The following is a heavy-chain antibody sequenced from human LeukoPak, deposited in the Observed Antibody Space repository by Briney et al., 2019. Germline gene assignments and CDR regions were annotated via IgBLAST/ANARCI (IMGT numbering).Heavy chain of an antibody. CDR2: ISSSLSTI. Sequence: GGSLRLSCAASGFTFSDYYMNWVRQAPGKGLEWVSYISSSLSTIYYADSVKGRFTISRDNAMKSLYLQMNSLRAEDTAVYYCARSGYSYGFAYYYYMDVWGKGTTVTVSS. CDR3: ARSGYSYGFAYYYYMDV. CDR1: GFTFSDYY. D-gene: IGHD5-18*01. V-gene: IGHV3-11*04. J-gene: IGHJ6*03.